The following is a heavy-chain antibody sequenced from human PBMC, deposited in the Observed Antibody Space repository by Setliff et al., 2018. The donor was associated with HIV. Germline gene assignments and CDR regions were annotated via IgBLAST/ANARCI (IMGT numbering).Heavy chain of an antibody. V-gene: IGHV1-2*02. D-gene: IGHD7-27*01. CDR1: GGTFSSYA. CDR2: SNPGSGAT. Sequence: ASVKVSCKASGGTFSSYAISWVRQAPGQGFEWMGWSNPGSGATNYAQKFQGRVTLTRDTSISTGYMELSRLKSDDTAVYYCVRDRTHLNWGSRGYYFMDFWGKGTTVTVSS. J-gene: IGHJ6*03. CDR3: VRDRTHLNWGSRGYYFMDF.